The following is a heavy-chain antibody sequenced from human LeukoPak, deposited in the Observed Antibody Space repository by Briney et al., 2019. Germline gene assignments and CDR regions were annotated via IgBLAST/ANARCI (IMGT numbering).Heavy chain of an antibody. CDR1: GFTVSSNY. D-gene: IGHD3-10*01. J-gene: IGHJ2*01. CDR3: ARVKDYYGSGSYRYWYFDL. Sequence: PGGSLRLSCAASGFTVSSNYMSWVRQAPGKGLEWVSVIYSGGSTYYADSVKGRFTISRDNPKNTLYLQTNSLRAEDTAVYYCARVKDYYGSGSYRYWYFDLWGRGTLVTVSS. V-gene: IGHV3-53*01. CDR2: IYSGGST.